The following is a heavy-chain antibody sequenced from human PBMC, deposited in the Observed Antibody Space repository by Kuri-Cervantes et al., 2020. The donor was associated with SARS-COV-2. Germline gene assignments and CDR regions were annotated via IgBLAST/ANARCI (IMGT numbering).Heavy chain of an antibody. V-gene: IGHV3-15*01. CDR1: GFTFSNAW. CDR2: IYSKTDGGTT. D-gene: IGHD7-27*01. Sequence: GESLKISCAASGFTFSNAWMSWVRQAPGKGLEWVGRIYSKTDGGTTDYAAPVKGRFTISRDDSKNTLYLQMNSLKTEDTAVYYCTTDGDASHAFDIWGQGTMVTVSS. CDR3: TTDGDASHAFDI. J-gene: IGHJ3*02.